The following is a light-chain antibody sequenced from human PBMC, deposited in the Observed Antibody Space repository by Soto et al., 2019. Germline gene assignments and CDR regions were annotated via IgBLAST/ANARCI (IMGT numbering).Light chain of an antibody. CDR3: QQYGSSPPIT. J-gene: IGKJ5*01. CDR2: GAS. V-gene: IGKV3-20*01. Sequence: EIVLTQSPGTLSLSPGERATLYCRASQSVSSSYLAWYQQKPGQAPRLLIYGASSSATGIPDRFSGSGSGTDFTLTISRLEPEDFAVYYCQQYGSSPPITFGQGTRLEIK. CDR1: QSVSSSY.